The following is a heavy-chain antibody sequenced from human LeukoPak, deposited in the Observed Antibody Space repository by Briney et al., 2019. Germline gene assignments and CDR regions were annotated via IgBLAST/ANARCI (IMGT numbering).Heavy chain of an antibody. J-gene: IGHJ4*02. V-gene: IGHV3-7*01. CDR1: GFTFSSYW. CDR3: ARDLTHEFWSGYHFDY. CDR2: IKQDGSEK. Sequence: GGSLRLSCAASGFTFSSYWMSWVRQAPGKGLEWVANIKQDGSEKYYVDSVKGRFTISRDNAKNSLYLQMNSLRAEDTAVYYCARDLTHEFWSGYHFDYWGQGTLVTVSS. D-gene: IGHD3-3*01.